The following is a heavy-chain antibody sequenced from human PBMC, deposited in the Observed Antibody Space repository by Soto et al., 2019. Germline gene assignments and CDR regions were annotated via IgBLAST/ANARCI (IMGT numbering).Heavy chain of an antibody. CDR1: GGSISSGDYY. Sequence: PSETLSLTCSVSGGSISSGDYYWNWIRQHPGEGLEWIGYTYSSGVTYCDPPLKSRVTMSVDMTKNQFSLRLSSVTAADTAVYYCATKPSGLYYFDYWGEGARVTVSS. V-gene: IGHV4-31*03. CDR2: TYSSGVT. CDR3: ATKPSGLYYFDY. J-gene: IGHJ4*02. D-gene: IGHD2-15*01.